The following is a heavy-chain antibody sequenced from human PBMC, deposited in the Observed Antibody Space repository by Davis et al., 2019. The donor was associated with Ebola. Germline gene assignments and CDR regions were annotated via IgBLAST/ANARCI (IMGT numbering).Heavy chain of an antibody. CDR3: AKDIVVVPAPTAYYYGMDV. CDR1: GFTFSRYA. Sequence: GESLKISCGASGFTFSRYAMSWVRQAPGKGLEWVSHISGSGDSTYYADSVRGRFTISRDNSKSTLSLQMKSLRPEDTAVYYCAKDIVVVPAPTAYYYGMDVWGQGTPVAVSS. CDR2: ISGSGDST. J-gene: IGHJ6*02. V-gene: IGHV3-23*01. D-gene: IGHD2-2*01.